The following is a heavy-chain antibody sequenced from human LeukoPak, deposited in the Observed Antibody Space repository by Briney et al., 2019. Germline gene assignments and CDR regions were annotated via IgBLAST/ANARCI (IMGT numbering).Heavy chain of an antibody. V-gene: IGHV4-59*11. J-gene: IGHJ3*01. Sequence: SETLSLTCTVSGGSMSHHWSWIRQSPGKGLEWIGYISHTASTNYNPSLKSRVTLSIDTSKSQLSFQLTSVTAADTAVYYCAREKSPERKTWLQLGAFDVWGQGTIVTVSS. CDR3: AREKSPERKTWLQLGAFDV. D-gene: IGHD5-24*01. CDR1: GGSMSHH. CDR2: ISHTAST.